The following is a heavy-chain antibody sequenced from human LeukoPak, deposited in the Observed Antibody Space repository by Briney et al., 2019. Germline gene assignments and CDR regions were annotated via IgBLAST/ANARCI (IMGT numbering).Heavy chain of an antibody. Sequence: VASVKVSCKASGYTFTSYGISWVRQAPGQGLEWMGWISAYNGNTNYAQKLQGRVTMTTDTSTSTAYMELRSLRSDDTAVYYCARAFVSYYYDSSGYYADYWGQGTLVTVSS. J-gene: IGHJ4*02. V-gene: IGHV1-18*01. CDR1: GYTFTSYG. CDR2: ISAYNGNT. CDR3: ARAFVSYYYDSSGYYADY. D-gene: IGHD3-22*01.